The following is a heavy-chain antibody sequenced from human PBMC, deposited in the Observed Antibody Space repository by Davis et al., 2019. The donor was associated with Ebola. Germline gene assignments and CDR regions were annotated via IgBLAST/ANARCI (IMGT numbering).Heavy chain of an antibody. D-gene: IGHD2-2*01. CDR1: GFTFGSFS. Sequence: GESLKISCAASGFTFGSFSMGWVRQAPGKGLEWVSGISPTGGNTFYAASVEGRFTLSRDNSKSTLFLQMDSLRAEDTAVYYCAKAPTIRSTSCQDYWGQGTLVTVSS. CDR2: ISPTGGNT. J-gene: IGHJ4*02. CDR3: AKAPTIRSTSCQDY. V-gene: IGHV3-23*01.